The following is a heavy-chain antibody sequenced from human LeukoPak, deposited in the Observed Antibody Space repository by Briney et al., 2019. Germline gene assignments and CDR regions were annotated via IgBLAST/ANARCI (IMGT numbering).Heavy chain of an antibody. D-gene: IGHD1-26*01. CDR1: GGSIGSGGYN. CDR2: IYYSGST. CDR3: ARGSYVGPTSGYFDY. J-gene: IGHJ4*02. V-gene: IGHV4-31*03. Sequence: SETLSLTCTVSGGSIGSGGYNWSWIRQHPGKGLECIGYIYYSGSTYYNPSLKSRVTISVDTSKNQFSLKLSSVTAADTAVYYCARGSYVGPTSGYFDYWGQGTLVTVSS.